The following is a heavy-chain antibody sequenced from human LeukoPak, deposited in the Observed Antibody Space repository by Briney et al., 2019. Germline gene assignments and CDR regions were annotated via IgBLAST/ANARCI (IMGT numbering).Heavy chain of an antibody. V-gene: IGHV1-46*01. J-gene: IGHJ4*02. CDR1: GYTFTAYY. D-gene: IGHD3-22*01. CDR2: INPSGGST. CDR3: ARGGFTMIVVDY. Sequence: GASVKVSCKASGYTFTAYYMHWVRQAPGQGLEWMGIINPSGGSTSYAQKFQGRVTMTRDTSTSTVYMEQSSLRSEDTAVYYCARGGFTMIVVDYWGQGTLVTVSS.